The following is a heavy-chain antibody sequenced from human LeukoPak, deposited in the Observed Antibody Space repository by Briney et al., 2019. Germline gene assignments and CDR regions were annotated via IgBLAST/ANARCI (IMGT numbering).Heavy chain of an antibody. J-gene: IGHJ4*02. CDR1: GGSISSYY. Sequence: AETLSLTCTVSGGSISSYYWSWIRQPPGKGLEWIGYIYYSGSTNYNPSLKSRVTISVDTSKNQFSLKLSSVTAADTAVYYCASGRALGYCSGGSCWRGYFDYWGQGTRVPVSS. D-gene: IGHD2-15*01. V-gene: IGHV4-59*01. CDR3: ASGRALGYCSGGSCWRGYFDY. CDR2: IYYSGST.